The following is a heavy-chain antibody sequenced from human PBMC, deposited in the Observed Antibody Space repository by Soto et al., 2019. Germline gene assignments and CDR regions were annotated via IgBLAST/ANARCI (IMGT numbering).Heavy chain of an antibody. D-gene: IGHD2-15*01. CDR2: IYYSGST. CDR3: ARGSVVAATLFDY. V-gene: IGHV4-31*03. Sequence: QVQLQESGPGLVKPSQTLSLTCTVSGGSISSGGYYWSWIRQHPGKGLEWIGYIYYSGSTYYNPSLKCRVTISVDTSKNQFSLKLSSVTAADTAVYYCARGSVVAATLFDYWGQGTLVTVSS. CDR1: GGSISSGGYY. J-gene: IGHJ4*02.